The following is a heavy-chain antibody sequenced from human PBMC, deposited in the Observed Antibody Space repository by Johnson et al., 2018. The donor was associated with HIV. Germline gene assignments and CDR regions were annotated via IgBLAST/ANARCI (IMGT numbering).Heavy chain of an antibody. V-gene: IGHV3-30*02. J-gene: IGHJ3*02. Sequence: QVHLVESGGGLVQPGGSLRLSCAASGFTFSSYGMHWVRQAPGKGLEWVAFIRYDGSNKYYADSVKGRFTISRDNSKNTLYLQMNSLRAEDTALYYCARAGYSYGLGAFDIWGQGTMVTVSS. CDR3: ARAGYSYGLGAFDI. CDR2: IRYDGSNK. CDR1: GFTFSSYG. D-gene: IGHD5-18*01.